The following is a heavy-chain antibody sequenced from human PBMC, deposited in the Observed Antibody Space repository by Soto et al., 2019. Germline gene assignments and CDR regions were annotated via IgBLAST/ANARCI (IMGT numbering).Heavy chain of an antibody. Sequence: QVQLVQSGAEVKRPGSSVKVSCKASGDTFAFHSINWVRQAPGLGLEWMGRINPILSMSNYAQRFQGRVTRTADKSTSTAYMVLSSLRSEDRAIYYCATSYGSGYRAFDYWGQGALVTVSS. CDR3: ATSYGSGYRAFDY. CDR1: GDTFAFHS. D-gene: IGHD3-10*01. V-gene: IGHV1-69*02. CDR2: INPILSMS. J-gene: IGHJ4*02.